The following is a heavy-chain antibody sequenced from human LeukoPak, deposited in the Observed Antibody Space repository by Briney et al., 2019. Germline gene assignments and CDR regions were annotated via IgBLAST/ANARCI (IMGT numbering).Heavy chain of an antibody. CDR3: AKGRVDWSGSYLGSAFDI. CDR2: IRYDGSDK. V-gene: IGHV3-30*02. Sequence: GGSLRLSCSASGFTFSTYGMHWVRQAPGKGLEWVAFIRYDGSDKYYADSVKGRFTISRDDAKNSLYLQMNSLRAEDTAVYYCAKGRVDWSGSYLGSAFDIWGQGTMVTVSS. J-gene: IGHJ3*02. CDR1: GFTFSTYG. D-gene: IGHD3-10*01.